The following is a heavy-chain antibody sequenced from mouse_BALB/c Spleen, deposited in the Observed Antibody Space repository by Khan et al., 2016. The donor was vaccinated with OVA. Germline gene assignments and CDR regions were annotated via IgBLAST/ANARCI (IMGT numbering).Heavy chain of an antibody. CDR3: EREWGAWFPY. CDR1: GYTFTDYN. CDR2: IYPGSGNT. V-gene: IGHV1-77*01. J-gene: IGHJ3*01. Sequence: QVRLQQSGAELARPGTSVKLSCKASGYTFTDYNINWVKQRTGQGLEWIGEIYPGSGNTYYSEKFKGKATLTADKSSSTAYMQLSSLTSEDSAVYFCEREWGAWFPYWGQGTLVTVSA.